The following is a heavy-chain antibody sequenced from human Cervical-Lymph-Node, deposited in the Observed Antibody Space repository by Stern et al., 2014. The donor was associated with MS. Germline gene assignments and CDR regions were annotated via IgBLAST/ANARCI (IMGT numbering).Heavy chain of an antibody. CDR3: ALSSETSDRWYSLGYDL. Sequence: VQLVESGAEVTKTGSSVKVSCKASGGTFSKSPSSWVRQAPGQGLEWMGGIFPVFGTPTYAQEFRGRVTITADVSTSTVYMELSSLRSDDTAVYYCALSSETSDRWYSLGYDLWGQGTLVTVSS. CDR1: GGTFSKSP. D-gene: IGHD6-13*01. V-gene: IGHV1-69*01. J-gene: IGHJ5*02. CDR2: IFPVFGTP.